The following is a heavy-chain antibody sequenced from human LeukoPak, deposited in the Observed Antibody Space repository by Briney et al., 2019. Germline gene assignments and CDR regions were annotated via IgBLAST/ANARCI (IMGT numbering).Heavy chain of an antibody. CDR2: INPNSGGT. J-gene: IGHJ3*02. CDR1: GYTFTGYY. D-gene: IGHD6-13*01. Sequence: ASVKVSCKASGYTFTGYYMHWVRQAPGQGLEWMGWINPNSGGTNYAQKFQGWVTMTRDTSISTAYMELSRLRSDDTAVYYCASLGLAAAGAFDIWGQGTMVTVSS. CDR3: ASLGLAAAGAFDI. V-gene: IGHV1-2*04.